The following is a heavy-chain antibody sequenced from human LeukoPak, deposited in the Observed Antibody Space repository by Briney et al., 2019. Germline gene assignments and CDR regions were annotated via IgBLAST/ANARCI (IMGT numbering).Heavy chain of an antibody. D-gene: IGHD2-15*01. Sequence: PGPSLRLSCAPSAFTLSAYTMKWARQAPGKGLEWLSYIDGSGRTKYYADSVQRRFSISRDNAKNSLFLQMSSLRVEDTAVYFCARSSVLCRGGSCSPNYLDYWGREPCSPSPQ. CDR1: AFTLSAYT. J-gene: IGHJ4*02. CDR2: IDGSGRTK. CDR3: ARSSVLCRGGSCSPNYLDY. V-gene: IGHV3-48*04.